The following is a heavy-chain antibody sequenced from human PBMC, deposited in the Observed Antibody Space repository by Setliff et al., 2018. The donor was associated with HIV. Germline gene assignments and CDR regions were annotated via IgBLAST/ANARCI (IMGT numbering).Heavy chain of an antibody. CDR3: ARIWGIPPLYYFDY. D-gene: IGHD3-16*01. V-gene: IGHV1-3*01. Sequence: ASVKVSCKASGDTFTTYALHWVRQAPGQRLEWMGWINAGNGDTKSSQKFQGRVTFTRDTSASAAYMDLSSLRSKDTAVYYCARIWGIPPLYYFDYWGQGTLVTVSS. J-gene: IGHJ4*02. CDR1: GDTFTTYA. CDR2: INAGNGDT.